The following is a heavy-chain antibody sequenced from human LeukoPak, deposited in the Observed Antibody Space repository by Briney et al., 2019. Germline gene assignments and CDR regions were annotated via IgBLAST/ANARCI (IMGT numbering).Heavy chain of an antibody. CDR3: AKDGLMRFSDY. J-gene: IGHJ4*02. Sequence: GGSLRLSCAASGFIFSSYDMYWVRQAPGKGLEWVAVISNDGNNKQYADSVKGRFTISRDNSKNTLYLQMNSLRADDTAVYHCAKDGLMRFSDYWGQGTLVTVSS. V-gene: IGHV3-30*18. D-gene: IGHD2-8*01. CDR1: GFIFSSYD. CDR2: ISNDGNNK.